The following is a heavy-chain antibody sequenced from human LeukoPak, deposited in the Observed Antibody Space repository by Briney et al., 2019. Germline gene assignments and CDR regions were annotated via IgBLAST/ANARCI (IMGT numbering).Heavy chain of an antibody. CDR3: ARAPGQYYRGWFDP. CDR1: GGSISSSSYY. Sequence: PSETLSLTCTVSGGSISSSSYYWGWIRQPPGKGLEWIGSIYHSGNTYYNPSLKSRVTISVDTSKNQFSLKLSSVTAADTAAYYCARAPGQYYRGWFDPWGQGTLVTVSS. V-gene: IGHV4-39*07. J-gene: IGHJ5*02. D-gene: IGHD3-10*01. CDR2: IYHSGNT.